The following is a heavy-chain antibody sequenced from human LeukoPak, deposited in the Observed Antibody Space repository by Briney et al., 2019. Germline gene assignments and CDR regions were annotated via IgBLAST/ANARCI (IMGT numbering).Heavy chain of an antibody. CDR3: AKDDAGFGEDFDS. J-gene: IGHJ4*02. Sequence: GGSLRRSCTTSGFPFRNYSMNWVRQAPGRGLQWVSAISASGRTTKYADPVKGRFTISRDNSRNTLYLHIDSLRPDDTALYFCAKDDAGFGEDFDSWGQGTLVIVSS. D-gene: IGHD3-10*01. V-gene: IGHV3-23*01. CDR2: ISASGRTT. CDR1: GFPFRNYS.